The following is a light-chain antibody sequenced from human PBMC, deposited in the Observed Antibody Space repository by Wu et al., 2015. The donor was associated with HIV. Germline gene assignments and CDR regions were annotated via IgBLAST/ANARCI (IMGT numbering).Light chain of an antibody. V-gene: IGKV1-39*01. CDR3: QQSYSTPYS. CDR2: AAS. J-gene: IGKJ2*03. Sequence: DIQMTQSPSSLSASVGDRVTIACRASQNIDFYLNWYQQKPGKAPKLLIYAASILQSGVPSRFSGSGSGTDFTLTISSLQPEDFATYYCQQSYSTPYSFGQGTKLEIK. CDR1: QNIDFY.